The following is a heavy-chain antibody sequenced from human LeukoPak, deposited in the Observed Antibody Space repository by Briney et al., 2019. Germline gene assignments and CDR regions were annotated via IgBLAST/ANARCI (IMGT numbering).Heavy chain of an antibody. CDR1: GFTFSSYV. D-gene: IGHD3-16*01. CDR3: AKGLAPDS. Sequence: GGSLRLSCAASGFTFSSYVMGWVRQAAGKWLEWVSAISGSGRSTYYADSVKGRFTISRDNSKNTLYLQMNSLRAEDTAVYYCAKGLAPDSWGQGTLVTVSS. CDR2: ISGSGRST. J-gene: IGHJ4*02. V-gene: IGHV3-23*01.